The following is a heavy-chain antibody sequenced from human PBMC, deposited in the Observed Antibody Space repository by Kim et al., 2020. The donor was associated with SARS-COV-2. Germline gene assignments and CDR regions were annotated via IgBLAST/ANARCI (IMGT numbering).Heavy chain of an antibody. CDR3: ARLPFAWDGNAFDI. D-gene: IGHD1-26*01. J-gene: IGHJ3*02. Sequence: YNPSLKSRLTISVDTSKNQFSRKLSSVTAADTALYYCARLPFAWDGNAFDIWGQGTMVTVSS. V-gene: IGHV4-4*09.